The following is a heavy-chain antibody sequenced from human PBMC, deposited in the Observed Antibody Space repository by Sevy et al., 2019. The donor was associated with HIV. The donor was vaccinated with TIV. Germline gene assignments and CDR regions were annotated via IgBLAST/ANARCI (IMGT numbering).Heavy chain of an antibody. CDR3: AGFYYDSSGSRGFDP. D-gene: IGHD3-22*01. V-gene: IGHV3-30*03. CDR2: ISYDGSNK. Sequence: GGSLRLSCAASGFTFSNYGMHWVRQAPGKGMEWVAFISYDGSNKYYAHSVKGRFSISRDNSKNTLYLQMNSLRAEDTAVYYCAGFYYDSSGSRGFDPWGQGTLVTVSS. J-gene: IGHJ5*02. CDR1: GFTFSNYG.